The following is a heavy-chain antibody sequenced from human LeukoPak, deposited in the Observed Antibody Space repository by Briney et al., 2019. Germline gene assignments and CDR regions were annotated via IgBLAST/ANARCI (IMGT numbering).Heavy chain of an antibody. V-gene: IGHV1-8*01. D-gene: IGHD3-22*01. J-gene: IGHJ6*02. CDR3: AREKLSGYDYYYYGMDV. CDR2: MNPNSGNT. Sequence: GASVKVSCKASGYTFTSYDINWVRQATGQGLEWMGWMNPNSGNTGYAQKFQGRVTMTRNTSISTAYMELSSLRSEDTAVYYCAREKLSGYDYYYYGMDVWGQGTTVTVSS. CDR1: GYTFTSYD.